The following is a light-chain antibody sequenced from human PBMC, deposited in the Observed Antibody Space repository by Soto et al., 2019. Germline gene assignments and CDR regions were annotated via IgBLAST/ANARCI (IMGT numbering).Light chain of an antibody. J-gene: IGKJ5*01. CDR2: DAS. CDR3: QQYDTLPIT. Sequence: DIQMTQSPSSLSASVGDRVTVTCQASQDVTNYLNWYQHKPGKAPKLLLSDASILETGVPSRFSGSGSGTDFTFTISSLQPEDIATYYCQQYDTLPITFGQGTRLEIK. V-gene: IGKV1-33*01. CDR1: QDVTNY.